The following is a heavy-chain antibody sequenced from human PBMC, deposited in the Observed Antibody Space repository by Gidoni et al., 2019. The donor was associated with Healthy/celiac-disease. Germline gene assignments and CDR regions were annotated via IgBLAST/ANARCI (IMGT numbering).Heavy chain of an antibody. CDR1: GDSVSSNSAA. Sequence: QVQLQQSGPGLVKPSQTLSLTCAISGDSVSSNSAAWNWIRQSPSRGLEWLGRTYYRSKWYNDYAVSVKSRITINPDTSKNQFSLQLNSVTPEDTAVYYCARGGGGYCSSTSCYNYYYYGMDVWGQGTTVTVSS. D-gene: IGHD2-2*01. V-gene: IGHV6-1*01. CDR3: ARGGGGYCSSTSCYNYYYYGMDV. CDR2: TYYRSKWYN. J-gene: IGHJ6*02.